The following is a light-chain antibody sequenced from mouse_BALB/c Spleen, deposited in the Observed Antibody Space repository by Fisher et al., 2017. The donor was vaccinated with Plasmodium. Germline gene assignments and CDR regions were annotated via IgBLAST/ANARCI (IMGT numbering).Light chain of an antibody. CDR1: QSLLNSDGKTY. V-gene: IGKV1-135*01. CDR2: LVS. J-gene: IGKJ5*01. CDR3: SQSTHLPLT. Sequence: DIVLTQTPITLSVTIGQPASISCKSSQSLLNSDGKTYLSWLLQRPGQSPKRLIYLVSKLDSGIPDRFTGSGSEIDFTLKISGVEAEDLGVYFCSQSTHLPLTFGAGTKLELK.